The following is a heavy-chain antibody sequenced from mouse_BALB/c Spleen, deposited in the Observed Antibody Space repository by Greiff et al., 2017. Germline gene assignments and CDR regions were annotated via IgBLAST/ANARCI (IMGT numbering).Heavy chain of an antibody. CDR2: IYPGNSDT. CDR1: GYSFTSYW. CDR3: TRYDGYPYWYFDV. V-gene: IGHV1-5*01. J-gene: IGHJ1*01. Sequence: VQLKESGTVLARPGASVKMSCKASGYSFTSYWMHWVKQRPGQGLEWIGAIYPGNSDTSYNQKFKGKAKLTAVTSASTAYMELSSLTNEDSAVYYCTRYDGYPYWYFDVWGAGTTVTVSS. D-gene: IGHD2-3*01.